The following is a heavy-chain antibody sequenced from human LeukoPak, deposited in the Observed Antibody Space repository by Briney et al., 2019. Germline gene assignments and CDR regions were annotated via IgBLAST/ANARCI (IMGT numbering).Heavy chain of an antibody. D-gene: IGHD3-22*01. CDR3: ARDTSHGETYYYDSSGPRGAFDI. CDR2: INAGNGNT. CDR1: GYTFTGYY. Sequence: GASVNVSCKASGYTFTGYYMHWVRQAPGQGLEWMGWINAGNGNTKYSQKFQGRVTITRDTSASTAYMELSSLRSEDTAVYYCARDTSHGETYYYDSSGPRGAFDIWGQGTMVTVSS. J-gene: IGHJ3*02. V-gene: IGHV1-3*01.